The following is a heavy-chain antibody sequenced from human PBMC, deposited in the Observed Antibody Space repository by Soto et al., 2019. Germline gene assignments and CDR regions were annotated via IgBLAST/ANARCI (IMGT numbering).Heavy chain of an antibody. CDR3: SKNNVAPAFVGFEY. J-gene: IGHJ4*02. Sequence: PRLSCAASGFNFDNSYMSWVRQAPGKGLEWVAILYSGGKSYYAESVRGRFTISRDISKNTLDLQMNRLTADDTAVYYCSKNNVAPAFVGFEYWGQGTLVTVSS. CDR1: GFNFDNSY. CDR2: LYSGGKS. D-gene: IGHD2-2*01. V-gene: IGHV3-53*01.